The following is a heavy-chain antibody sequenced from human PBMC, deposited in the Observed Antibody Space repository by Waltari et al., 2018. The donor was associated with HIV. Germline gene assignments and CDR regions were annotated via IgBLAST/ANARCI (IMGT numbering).Heavy chain of an antibody. CDR3: ARGSVAGTSYFDY. CDR2: INAGNGNT. J-gene: IGHJ4*02. CDR1: GYTFTSYA. D-gene: IGHD6-19*01. Sequence: QVQLVQSGAEVKKPGASVKVSCKASGYTFTSYAMHWVRQAPGQRLEWMGWINAGNGNTKYSQKFQGRVTITRDTSASTAYMELSSLRSEDTAVYYCARGSVAGTSYFDYWGQGTLVTVSS. V-gene: IGHV1-3*01.